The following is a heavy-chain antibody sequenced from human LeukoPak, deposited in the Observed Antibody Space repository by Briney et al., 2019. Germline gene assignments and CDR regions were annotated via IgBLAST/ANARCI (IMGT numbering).Heavy chain of an antibody. CDR3: ARVPAVPGNFDS. CDR2: INTDGSDT. D-gene: IGHD6-13*01. J-gene: IGHJ4*02. V-gene: IGHV3-74*01. Sequence: GSLLLSCAASGFTFSSYWMHWVRQAPGKGLVWVSRINTDGSDTTYADSVKGRFTVSRNNARNTLYLQMNSLRAEDTAVYYCARVPAVPGNFDSWGQGTLVTVSS. CDR1: GFTFSSYW.